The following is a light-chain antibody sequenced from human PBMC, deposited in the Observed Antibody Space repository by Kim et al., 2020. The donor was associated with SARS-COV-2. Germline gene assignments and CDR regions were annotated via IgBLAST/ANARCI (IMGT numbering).Light chain of an antibody. CDR2: DDS. V-gene: IGLV3-21*01. CDR1: NIGSKS. Sequence: APGKTARITCGGNNIGSKSVHWYQQKPGQAPVLVIHDDSDRPSGIPERFSGSNSGNTATLTISRVQAGDESDYYCQVWDSSSDHVVFGGGTQLTVL. CDR3: QVWDSSSDHVV. J-gene: IGLJ3*02.